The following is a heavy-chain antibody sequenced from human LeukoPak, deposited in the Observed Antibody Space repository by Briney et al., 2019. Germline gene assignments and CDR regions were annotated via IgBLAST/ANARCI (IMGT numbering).Heavy chain of an antibody. CDR1: GFTFSSYW. V-gene: IGHV3-7*01. Sequence: PGGSLRLSCAASGFTFSSYWMTWVRQAPGKGLEWVANIKRDGSEKHYVDSVKGRFTISRDNAKNTLYLQMNSLRAEDTAVYYCARGYGSSRGWYWGQGTLVTVSS. CDR3: ARGYGSSRGWY. D-gene: IGHD6-6*01. CDR2: IKRDGSEK. J-gene: IGHJ4*02.